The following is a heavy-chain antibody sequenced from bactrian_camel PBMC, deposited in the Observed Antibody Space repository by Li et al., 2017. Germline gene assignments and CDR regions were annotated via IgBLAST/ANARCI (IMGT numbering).Heavy chain of an antibody. CDR3: AAALQPSDECLLIESRYQN. CDR1: GVTLWRNC. D-gene: IGHD2*01. J-gene: IGHJ4*01. Sequence: HVQLVESGGDTVQAGGSLKLSCDFTGVTLWRNCMAWFRQAPGKEREGVAAIETNGVTHHAVSVKDRFTISRDNAKNTLLLQMTSLKPEDTAMYYCAAALQPSDECLLIESRYQNWGQGTQVTVS. CDR2: IETNGVT. V-gene: IGHV3S55*01.